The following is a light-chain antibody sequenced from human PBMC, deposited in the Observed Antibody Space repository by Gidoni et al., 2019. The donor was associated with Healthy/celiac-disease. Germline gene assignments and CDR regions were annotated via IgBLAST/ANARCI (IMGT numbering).Light chain of an antibody. CDR3: QQLNSYPRT. Sequence: DIQLTQSPSFLSASVGDRVTITCRASQGISSYLAWYQQKPGKAPKRLIYAASTLQSGVPPRSRGSGSGTEFTLTISSLQPEEFATYYCQQLNSYPRTLGQGTKLEIK. CDR1: QGISSY. CDR2: AAS. J-gene: IGKJ2*02. V-gene: IGKV1-9*01.